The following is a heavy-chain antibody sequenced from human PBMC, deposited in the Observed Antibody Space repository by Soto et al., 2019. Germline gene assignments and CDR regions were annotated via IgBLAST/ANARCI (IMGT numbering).Heavy chain of an antibody. CDR3: ARGYYYDIRDGYYFDY. V-gene: IGHV4-30-4*01. Sequence: SETLSLTCTVSGGSISSGDYYWTWIRQPPGKGLEWLGYITRRGSTNYNPSLQSRVAISVDTSKNQFSLKLSSVTAADTAVYHCARGYYYDIRDGYYFDYWGQGTLVTVSS. CDR1: GGSISSGDYY. D-gene: IGHD3-22*01. CDR2: ITRRGST. J-gene: IGHJ4*02.